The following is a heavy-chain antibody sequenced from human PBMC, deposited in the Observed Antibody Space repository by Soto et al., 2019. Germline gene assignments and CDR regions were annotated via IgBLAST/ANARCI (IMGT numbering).Heavy chain of an antibody. CDR1: GASISNYY. J-gene: IGHJ4*02. Sequence: SSETLSLTCTVSGASISNYYWSWIRQPPGKGLEWIGYIYYSGSTNYNPSLKSRVTISVDTSKNQFSLKLSSVTAADTAVYYCATMGTPVTGLYYFDYWGQGTLVTVS. D-gene: IGHD4-17*01. V-gene: IGHV4-59*08. CDR2: IYYSGST. CDR3: ATMGTPVTGLYYFDY.